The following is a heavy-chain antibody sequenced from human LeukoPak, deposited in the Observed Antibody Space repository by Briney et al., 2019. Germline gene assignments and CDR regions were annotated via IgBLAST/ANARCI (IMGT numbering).Heavy chain of an antibody. V-gene: IGHV4-38-2*02. Sequence: PSETLSLTCTVSGYSISSGYYWGWIRQPPGKGLEWIGSIYHSGSTYYNPSLKSRVTISVDMSKNQFSLKLSSVTAADTAVYYCARDRSRVFDYWGQGTLVTVSS. CDR1: GYSISSGYY. CDR3: ARDRSRVFDY. J-gene: IGHJ4*02. CDR2: IYHSGST. D-gene: IGHD3-16*02.